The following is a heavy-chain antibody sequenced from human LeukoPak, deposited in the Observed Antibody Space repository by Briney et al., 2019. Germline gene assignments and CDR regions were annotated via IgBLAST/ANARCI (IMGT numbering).Heavy chain of an antibody. J-gene: IGHJ3*02. D-gene: IGHD6-19*01. V-gene: IGHV6-1*01. Sequence: SQTLSLTFAISGDSVSSNSAAWNWIRQSPSRSLEWLGRTYYGSKWYNDYAVSVKSRITINPDTSKNQFSLQLNSVTPEDTAVYYCARDPSSGWPIVDAFDIWGQGTMVTVSS. CDR1: GDSVSSNSAA. CDR3: ARDPSSGWPIVDAFDI. CDR2: TYYGSKWYN.